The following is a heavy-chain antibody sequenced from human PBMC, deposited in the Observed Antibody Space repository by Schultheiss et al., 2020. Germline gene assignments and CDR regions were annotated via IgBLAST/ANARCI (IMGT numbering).Heavy chain of an antibody. CDR3: AKDEYGDYEGYFQH. Sequence: GESLKISCAASGFTFSNAWMNWVRQAPGKGLEWVSAISGSGGSTYYADSVKGRFTISRDNSKNTLYLQMNSLRAEDTAVYYCAKDEYGDYEGYFQHWGQGTLVTVSS. CDR1: GFTFSNAW. V-gene: IGHV3-23*01. CDR2: ISGSGGST. J-gene: IGHJ1*01. D-gene: IGHD4-17*01.